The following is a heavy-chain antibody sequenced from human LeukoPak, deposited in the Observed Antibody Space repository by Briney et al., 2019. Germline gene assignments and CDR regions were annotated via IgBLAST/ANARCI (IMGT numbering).Heavy chain of an antibody. D-gene: IGHD2-21*02. V-gene: IGHV1-46*01. CDR1: GSTFISCI. CDR3: ARSGGDAIRPIDY. Sequence: ASVKVSCKSSGSTFISCIIHWVRHAPGQGLEWVRIINPSGGSTRYAQKFQGRVTMTRDTSTSTVYMEMSSLRSEDTAVYYCARSGGDAIRPIDYWGQGTLVT. J-gene: IGHJ4*02. CDR2: INPSGGST.